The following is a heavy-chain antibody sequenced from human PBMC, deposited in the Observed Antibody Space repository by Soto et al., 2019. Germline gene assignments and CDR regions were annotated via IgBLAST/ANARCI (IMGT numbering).Heavy chain of an antibody. CDR2: IYHSGST. Sequence: PSETLSLTCAVSCGSISSGGYSWSWIRQPPGKGLEWIGYIYHSGSTYYNPSLKSRVTISVDRSKNQFSLKLSSVTAADTAVYYCARGAPVDLDYWGQGTLVTVSS. CDR1: CGSISSGGYS. J-gene: IGHJ4*02. CDR3: ARGAPVDLDY. V-gene: IGHV4-30-2*01.